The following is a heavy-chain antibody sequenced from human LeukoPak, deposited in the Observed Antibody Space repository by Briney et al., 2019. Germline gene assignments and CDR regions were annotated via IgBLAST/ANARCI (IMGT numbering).Heavy chain of an antibody. D-gene: IGHD3-22*01. J-gene: IGHJ5*02. CDR2: IYPGDSDT. Sequence: GESLKISCKGSGYSFTSYWIGWVRQMPGKGLEWMGIIYPGDSDTRYSPSFQGQVTISADKSISTAYLQWSSLKASDTAMYYCARAREDYYDSSGYPTPFDPWGQGTLVTVS. CDR1: GYSFTSYW. V-gene: IGHV5-51*01. CDR3: ARAREDYYDSSGYPTPFDP.